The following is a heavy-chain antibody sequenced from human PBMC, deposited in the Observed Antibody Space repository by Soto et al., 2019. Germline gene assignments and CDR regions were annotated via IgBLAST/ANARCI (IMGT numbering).Heavy chain of an antibody. V-gene: IGHV1-18*01. Sequence: QVKLVQSGGEVKKPGASVKVSCKASGYTFTSYGISWVRQAPGQGLEWMGWISPYSGNTNYAQKVQGRVTMTTDTSTSTAYMELKSLRSDDTAVYYCARIDYGSGSYYWGQGTLVTVSS. D-gene: IGHD3-10*01. CDR3: ARIDYGSGSYY. J-gene: IGHJ4*02. CDR1: GYTFTSYG. CDR2: ISPYSGNT.